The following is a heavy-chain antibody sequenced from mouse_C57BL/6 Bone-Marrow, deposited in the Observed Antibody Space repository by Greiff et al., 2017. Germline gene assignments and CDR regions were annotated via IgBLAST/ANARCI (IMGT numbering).Heavy chain of an antibody. D-gene: IGHD4-1*01. J-gene: IGHJ4*01. Sequence: QVQLQQPGAELVKPGASVKLSCKASGYTFTSYWMHWVKQRPGQGLEWIGMIHPNSGSTNYNEKFKSKATLTVDKSSSTAYMQLISLTSEDSAVYYCAKFWDTGAMDYWGQGTSVTVSA. CDR1: GYTFTSYW. V-gene: IGHV1-64*01. CDR3: AKFWDTGAMDY. CDR2: IHPNSGST.